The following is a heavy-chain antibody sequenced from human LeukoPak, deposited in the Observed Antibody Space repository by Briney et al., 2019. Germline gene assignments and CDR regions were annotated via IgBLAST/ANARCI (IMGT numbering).Heavy chain of an antibody. D-gene: IGHD3-9*01. CDR3: ASSPAYYDILTGMPPDYYYYYMDV. J-gene: IGHJ6*03. V-gene: IGHV4-59*01. CDR1: GGSISSYC. CDR2: IYYSGST. Sequence: SETLSLTCTVSGGSISSYCWSWIRQPPGKGLEWIGYIYYSGSTNYNPSLKSRVTISVDTSKNQFSLKLSSVTAADTAVYYCASSPAYYDILTGMPPDYYYYYMDVWGKGTTVTVSS.